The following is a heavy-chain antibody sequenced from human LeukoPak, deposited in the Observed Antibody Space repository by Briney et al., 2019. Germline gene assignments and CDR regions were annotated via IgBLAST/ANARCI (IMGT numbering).Heavy chain of an antibody. D-gene: IGHD1-26*01. CDR1: GFTFSAYR. J-gene: IGHJ4*02. CDR2: ISSRSSTI. CDR3: ARGDSGSYYFDH. V-gene: IGHV3-48*02. Sequence: GGSLTLFYAASGFTFSAYRVNCANNAPGKGLDWVSYISSRSSTIYYADSVKGRFTISRDNAKSSLYLQRISLRDEDTAGYYCARGDSGSYYFDHWGQGTLVTVSS.